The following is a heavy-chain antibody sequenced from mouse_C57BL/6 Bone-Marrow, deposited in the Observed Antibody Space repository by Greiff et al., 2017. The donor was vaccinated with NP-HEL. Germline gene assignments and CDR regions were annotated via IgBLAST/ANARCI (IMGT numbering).Heavy chain of an antibody. J-gene: IGHJ3*01. CDR3: ARRKGKNYYGFAY. CDR2: IDPSDSYT. D-gene: IGHD1-1*01. V-gene: IGHV1-59*01. Sequence: QVQLQQPGAELVRPGTSVKLSCKASGYTFTSYWMHWVKQRPGQGLEWIGVIDPSDSYTNYNQKFKGKATLTVDTSSSTAYMQLSSLTSEDSAVYYCARRKGKNYYGFAYWGQGTLVTVSA. CDR1: GYTFTSYW.